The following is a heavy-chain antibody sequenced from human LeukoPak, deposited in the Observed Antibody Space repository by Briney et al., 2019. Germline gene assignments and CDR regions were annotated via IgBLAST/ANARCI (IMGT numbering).Heavy chain of an antibody. V-gene: IGHV3-7*04. J-gene: IGHJ5*02. CDR2: VKQDGSEK. CDR1: GLTFSNHW. Sequence: PGGSLRLSCAASGLTFSNHWMSWVRQAPGKGLEWLANVKQDGSEKHYVDSVKGRFTISRDNAKNSLYLQMNSLSAEDTAVYYCAMGGLRYFARWGQGTLVTVSS. CDR3: AMGGLRYFAR. D-gene: IGHD3-16*01.